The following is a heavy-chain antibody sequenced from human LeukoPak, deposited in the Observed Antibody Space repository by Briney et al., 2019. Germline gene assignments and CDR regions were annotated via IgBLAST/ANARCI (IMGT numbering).Heavy chain of an antibody. D-gene: IGHD5-24*01. J-gene: IGHJ5*02. CDR2: MYHNGST. CDR1: GGSISSISYY. CDR3: ARHPSGRMWLQQGGWFDP. Sequence: PSETLSLTCTVSGGSISSISYYWGWIRQPPGKGLEWIGGMYHNGSTYYNPSLKSRVTISVDTSKNQFSLKLTSVTAADTAVYYCARHPSGRMWLQQGGWFDPWGQGTLVTVSS. V-gene: IGHV4-39*01.